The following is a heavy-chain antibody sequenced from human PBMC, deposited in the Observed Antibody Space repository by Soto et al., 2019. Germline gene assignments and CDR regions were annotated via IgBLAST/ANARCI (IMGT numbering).Heavy chain of an antibody. V-gene: IGHV3-23*01. CDR3: TRDWTGNTCPCMDV. D-gene: IGHD2-8*02. Sequence: EVQLLESGGGLVQPGGSLRLSCTASGFTFSTYAMTWVRQAPGKGLEWVSTVSGSGAKTYYADSVRGRFTISRDNSKDTLYLQMNSLTAEDTATSYCTRDWTGNTCPCMDVWGQGTTVTVSS. J-gene: IGHJ6*02. CDR1: GFTFSTYA. CDR2: VSGSGAKT.